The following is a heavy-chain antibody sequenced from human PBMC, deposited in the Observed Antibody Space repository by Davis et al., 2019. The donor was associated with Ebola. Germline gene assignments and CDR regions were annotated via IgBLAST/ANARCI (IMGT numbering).Heavy chain of an antibody. CDR2: ISSRSSTI. CDR3: ARGIWVTRPSNHFDY. D-gene: IGHD4-17*01. Sequence: GESLKISCAASGFTFSDYYMSWIRQAPGKGLEWVSYISSRSSTIYFADSVRGRFTISRDNAKNSLYLQMNSLRDEDTAVYYCARGIWVTRPSNHFDYWGQGTLVTVSS. J-gene: IGHJ4*02. V-gene: IGHV3-11*04. CDR1: GFTFSDYY.